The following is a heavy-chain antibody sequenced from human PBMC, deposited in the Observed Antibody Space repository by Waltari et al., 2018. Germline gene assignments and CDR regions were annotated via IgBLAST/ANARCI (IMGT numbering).Heavy chain of an antibody. CDR2: INHSVST. CDR3: ARGNYDSSGYYKYYYYYGMDV. Sequence: QVQLQQWGAGLLKPSETLSLTCAVYGGSFRGYYWSWIPQPPRQGPAWIGEINHSVSTNYNPSLKSRVTISVDTSKNQFSLKLSSVTAADTAVYYCARGNYDSSGYYKYYYYYGMDVWGQGTTVTVSS. D-gene: IGHD3-22*01. J-gene: IGHJ6*02. CDR1: GGSFRGYY. V-gene: IGHV4-34*01.